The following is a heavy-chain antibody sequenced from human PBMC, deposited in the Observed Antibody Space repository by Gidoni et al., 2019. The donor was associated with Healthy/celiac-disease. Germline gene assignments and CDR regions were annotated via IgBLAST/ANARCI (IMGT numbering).Heavy chain of an antibody. V-gene: IGHV1-18*01. CDR2: ISANNGNT. D-gene: IGHD6-19*01. J-gene: IGHJ4*02. CDR3: ARGGKEVAGTPWWY. CDR1: GYTFTDYG. Sequence: QVQLVQSGAEVKKPGASVKVSCKASGYTFTDYGITWVRQAPGQGLEGMGWISANNGNTYYAQNLQGRVTMTTDTSTTTAYMELRTLRSDDTAVYYCARGGKEVAGTPWWYWGQGTLVTVSS.